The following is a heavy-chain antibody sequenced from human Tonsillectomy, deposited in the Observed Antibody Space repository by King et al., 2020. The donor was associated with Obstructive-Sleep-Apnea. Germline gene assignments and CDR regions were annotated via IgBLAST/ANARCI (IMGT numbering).Heavy chain of an antibody. D-gene: IGHD4-23*01. CDR1: GFIFSNYA. J-gene: IGHJ4*02. CDR2: ISYDGSNK. V-gene: IGHV3-30-3*01. CDR3: ARAWTVVTDFDY. Sequence: VQLVESGGGVVQPGRSLRLSCAASGFIFSNYAMHWVLQAPGKGLEWVAVISYDGSNKYYADSVKGRFTIPRDNSKNTLYLQMNSLRVEDTAVYYCARAWTVVTDFDYWGQGTLVTVSS.